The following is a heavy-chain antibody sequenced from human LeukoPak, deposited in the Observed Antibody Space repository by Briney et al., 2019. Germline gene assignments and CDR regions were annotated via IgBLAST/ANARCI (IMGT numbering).Heavy chain of an antibody. CDR3: ARDRRSGYDFYYFDS. V-gene: IGHV3-7*01. J-gene: IGHJ4*02. CDR1: GFTFGNFW. Sequence: GGSLRLSCAASGFTFGNFWMTWVRQAPGKGLEWAANINHDGGEKYYVDSVRGRFTISRDNARNSLYLQMNSLGAEDTAVYYCARDRRSGYDFYYFDSWGQGTLVTVSS. CDR2: INHDGGEK. D-gene: IGHD3/OR15-3a*01.